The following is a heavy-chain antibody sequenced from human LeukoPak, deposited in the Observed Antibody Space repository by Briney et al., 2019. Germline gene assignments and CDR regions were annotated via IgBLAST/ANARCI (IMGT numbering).Heavy chain of an antibody. Sequence: GGSLRLSCAASGFTFSSYTMHWVRQAPGKGLEWVAVISYDGSNKNYADSVKGRFTISRDTSKNTLYMQMNSLRAEDTAVYYCARSYRSGWYYLDYWGQGALVTVSS. V-gene: IGHV3-30*04. CDR3: ARSYRSGWYYLDY. J-gene: IGHJ4*02. CDR1: GFTFSSYT. CDR2: ISYDGSNK. D-gene: IGHD6-19*01.